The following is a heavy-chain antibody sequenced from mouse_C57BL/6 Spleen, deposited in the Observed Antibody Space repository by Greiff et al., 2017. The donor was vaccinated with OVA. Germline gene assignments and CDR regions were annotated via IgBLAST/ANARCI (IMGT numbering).Heavy chain of an antibody. J-gene: IGHJ4*01. CDR3: ARWGVRREDY. D-gene: IGHD2-14*01. Sequence: VQLQQPGAELVMPGASVKLSCKASGYTFTSYWMHWVKQRPGQGLEWIGEIDPSDSYTNYNQKFKGKSTLTVDKSSSTAYMQLSSLTSEDSAVYYCARWGVRREDYWGQGTSVTVSS. CDR2: IDPSDSYT. CDR1: GYTFTSYW. V-gene: IGHV1-69*01.